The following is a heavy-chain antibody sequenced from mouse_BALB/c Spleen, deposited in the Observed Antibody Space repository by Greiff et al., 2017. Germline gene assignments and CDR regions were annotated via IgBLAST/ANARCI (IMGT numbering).Heavy chain of an antibody. CDR1: GFTFSSYA. V-gene: IGHV5-9-4*01. Sequence: EVMLVESGGGLVKPGGSLKLSCAASGFTFSSYAMSWVRQSPEKRLEWVAEISSGGSYTYYPDTVTGRFTISRDNAKNTLYLEMSSLRSEDTAMYYCARESWFAYWGQGTLVTVSA. J-gene: IGHJ3*01. CDR2: ISSGGSYT. CDR3: ARESWFAY.